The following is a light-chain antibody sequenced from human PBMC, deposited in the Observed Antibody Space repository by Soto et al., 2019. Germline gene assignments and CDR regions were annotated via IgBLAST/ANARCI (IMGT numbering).Light chain of an antibody. V-gene: IGKV3-20*01. CDR1: QSVSSSY. J-gene: IGKJ1*01. CDR3: HQYGSSPRT. Sequence: EIVLTQSPGTLSLSPGERATLSCRASQSVSSSYLAWYQQKPGQAPRLLIYGASSRATGIPDRLSGSGSGTDFTLTISRLEPEDFAVYYCHQYGSSPRTFGQGTKVEIQ. CDR2: GAS.